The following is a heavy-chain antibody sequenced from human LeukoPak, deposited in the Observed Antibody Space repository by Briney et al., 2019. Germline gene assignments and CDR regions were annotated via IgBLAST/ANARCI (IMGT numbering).Heavy chain of an antibody. V-gene: IGHV3-21*01. D-gene: IGHD3-22*01. Sequence: KSGGPLRLFCAASGFTFSSYSKNWVRQAPGGALVGVSYISRSSSHIYYADSVMRRFSISRDNAKNSLYLQMNGLRDEDTAVYYCARDQLYYYDSSGYLTPPFDFGGRGTLVSVSS. J-gene: IGHJ4*02. CDR3: ARDQLYYYDSSGYLTPPFDF. CDR1: GFTFSSYS. CDR2: ISRSSSHI.